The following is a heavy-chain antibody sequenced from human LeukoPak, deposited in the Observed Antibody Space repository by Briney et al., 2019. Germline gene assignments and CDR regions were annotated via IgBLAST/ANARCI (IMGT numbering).Heavy chain of an antibody. D-gene: IGHD1-26*01. Sequence: PGGSLRLSCAASGFTFSSYWMHWVRQAPGKGLVLISSINSDGSGTTYADSVKGRFTISRDNAKNTLYLQMNSLRVEDTAVYYCASVLVGGTNYWGQGTLVTVSS. CDR1: GFTFSSYW. V-gene: IGHV3-74*01. CDR3: ASVLVGGTNY. CDR2: INSDGSGT. J-gene: IGHJ4*02.